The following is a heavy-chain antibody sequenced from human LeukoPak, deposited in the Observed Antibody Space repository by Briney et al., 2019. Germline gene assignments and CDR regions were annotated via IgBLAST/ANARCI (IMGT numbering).Heavy chain of an antibody. J-gene: IGHJ4*02. CDR1: GFTLSSYA. CDR3: AKAPVTTCRGAYCYPFDY. CDR2: ISDSGNT. V-gene: IGHV3-23*01. D-gene: IGHD2-21*01. Sequence: TGGSLRPSCAASGFTLSSYAMSWVRQAPGKGLEWVSAISDSGNTYHADSVKGRFTISRDSSKNTLFLQMNRLRPEDAAVYYCAKAPVTTCRGAYCYPFDYWGQGTLVTVSS.